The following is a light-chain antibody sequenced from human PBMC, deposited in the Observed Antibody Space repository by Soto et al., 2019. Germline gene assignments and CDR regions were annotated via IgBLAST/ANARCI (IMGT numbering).Light chain of an antibody. J-gene: IGLJ3*02. CDR2: EVS. CDR1: SSDLGDYNY. CDR3: CSSGGNHAWV. Sequence: QSALTQPPSASGSPGQSVTISCTGTSSDLGDYNYVSWYQHHPGKAPKLMIYEVSKRPSGVPDRLSGSKSVNTASLTVSGLQAEDEADYYCCSSGGNHAWVFGGGTKLTVL. V-gene: IGLV2-8*01.